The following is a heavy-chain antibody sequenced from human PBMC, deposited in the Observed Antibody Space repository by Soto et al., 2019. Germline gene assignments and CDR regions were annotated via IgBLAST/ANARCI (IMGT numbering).Heavy chain of an antibody. V-gene: IGHV3-7*03. D-gene: IGHD3-10*01. Sequence: GGSLRFSCAASGFTFSSYWMSWVRQAPGKGLEWVANIKQYGSEKYYVDSVKGRYTISRDNAKNSLYLQMNSLRAEDTAVYYCAAYYYGSGEFDYWGQGTLVTVSS. CDR3: AAYYYGSGEFDY. CDR1: GFTFSSYW. J-gene: IGHJ4*02. CDR2: IKQYGSEK.